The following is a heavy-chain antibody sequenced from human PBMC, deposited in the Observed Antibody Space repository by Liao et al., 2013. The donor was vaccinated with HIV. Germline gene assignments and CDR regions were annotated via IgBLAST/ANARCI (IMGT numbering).Heavy chain of an antibody. CDR1: GSSISSYY. V-gene: IGHV4-34*01. CDR3: ARGPICSGGSCYTPLDY. Sequence: QVELQQWGAGLLKPSETLSLTCAIYGSSISSYYWTWIRRSPGKGLEWIGEINQGGTTNYNPSLKSRVTISLDTSKNQFSLNVTSVIAADTAVYYCARGPICSGGSCYTPLDYWGQGTLVIVSS. J-gene: IGHJ4*02. CDR2: INQGGTT. D-gene: IGHD2-15*01.